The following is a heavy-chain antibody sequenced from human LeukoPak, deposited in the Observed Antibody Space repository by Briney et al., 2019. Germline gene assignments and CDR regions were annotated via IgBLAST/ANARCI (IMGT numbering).Heavy chain of an antibody. V-gene: IGHV3-23*01. D-gene: IGHD4-17*01. CDR3: ADQDYGDYMDYFHH. CDR2: IIGSGGST. Sequence: PGGSLRLSCAASGFSFSSHAMSWFRQAPGKGLEWVSAIIGSGGSTYYADSVTGRFTISRDNSKNTLYLQMNSLRAEDTAVYYCADQDYGDYMDYFHHWGQGTLVTVSS. CDR1: GFSFSSHA. J-gene: IGHJ1*01.